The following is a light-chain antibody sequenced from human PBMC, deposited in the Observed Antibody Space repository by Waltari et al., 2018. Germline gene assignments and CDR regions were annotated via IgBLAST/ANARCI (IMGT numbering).Light chain of an antibody. CDR2: VNSDGSH. CDR3: QTGGHGTWV. J-gene: IGLJ3*02. Sequence: QLVLTQSPSASASLGASVKLTCTLSSGHSSNVIAWHQQQPEKGPRYLMKVNSDGSHSKGDGIPDRFSGSSSGAERYLTISSVQSEEEADYYCQTGGHGTWVFGGGTKLTVL. CDR1: SGHSSNV. V-gene: IGLV4-69*01.